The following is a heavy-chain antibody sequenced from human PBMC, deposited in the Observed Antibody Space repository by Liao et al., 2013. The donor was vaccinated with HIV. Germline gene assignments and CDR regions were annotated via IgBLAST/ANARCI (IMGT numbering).Heavy chain of an antibody. V-gene: IGHV4-4*07. J-gene: IGHJ3*02. CDR2: IHPSGST. CDR1: GGAISNYY. Sequence: QVQLQESGPGLVKPSETLSLTCTVSGGAISNYYWSWLRQSAAKGLEWIGRIHPSGSTNYNPSVKSRVTISIDTSKNRFSLRLTSLTAADTAVYYCARKPARRGAFDIWGQGTTVTVSS. CDR3: ARKPARRGAFDI. D-gene: IGHD1-1*01.